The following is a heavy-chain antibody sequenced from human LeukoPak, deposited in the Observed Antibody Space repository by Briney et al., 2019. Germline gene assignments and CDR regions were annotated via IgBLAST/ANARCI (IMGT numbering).Heavy chain of an antibody. V-gene: IGHV1-69*13. Sequence: ASVKVSCKASGGTFSSYAISWVRQAPGQGLEWMGGIIPIFGTANYAQKFQGRVTITADESTSTAYMELSSLRSEDTAVYYCARDSSFDSSGYYFRFDPWGQGTLVTVSS. CDR3: ARDSSFDSSGYYFRFDP. CDR1: GGTFSSYA. J-gene: IGHJ5*02. D-gene: IGHD3-22*01. CDR2: IIPIFGTA.